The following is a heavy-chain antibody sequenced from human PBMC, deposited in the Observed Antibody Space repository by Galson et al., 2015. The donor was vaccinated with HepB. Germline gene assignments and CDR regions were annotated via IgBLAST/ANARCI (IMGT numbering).Heavy chain of an antibody. D-gene: IGHD3-10*01. CDR3: ARVGTMVRGVIPLDY. V-gene: IGHV1-18*01. CDR2: ISAYNGNT. J-gene: IGHJ4*02. Sequence: SVKVSCKASGYTFTSYGISWVRQAPGQGLEWLGWISAYNGNTNYAQKLQGRVTMTTYTSTSTAYMELRSLRSDDTAVYYCARVGTMVRGVIPLDYWGQGTLVTVSS. CDR1: GYTFTSYG.